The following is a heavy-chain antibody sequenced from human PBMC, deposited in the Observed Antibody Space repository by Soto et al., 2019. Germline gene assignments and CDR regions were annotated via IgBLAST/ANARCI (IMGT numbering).Heavy chain of an antibody. CDR3: ASAAVTGTAGLDF. D-gene: IGHD6-19*01. CDR2: INPNSGGT. V-gene: IGHV1-2*02. Sequence: ASVKGSCKDSGYTFTGYYMHWVRQAPGQGLEWMGWINPNSGGTKSAEKFQGRVTMTRDTSISTAYMELSRLTSDDTAVYYCASAAVTGTAGLDFWVQGTQVTVSS. J-gene: IGHJ4*02. CDR1: GYTFTGYY.